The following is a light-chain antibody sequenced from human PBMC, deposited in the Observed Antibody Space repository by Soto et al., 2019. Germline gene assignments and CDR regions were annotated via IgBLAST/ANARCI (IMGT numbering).Light chain of an antibody. CDR3: QQFHRWPVT. V-gene: IGKV3-15*01. CDR1: QSVINN. Sequence: EIVLTQSPANLSVSPGERVTLSCRASQSVINNLAWYQHQPGQAPRLLISYASTGATVTPARYTVSGYGTDFTLTINCLRSDNGALYYCQQFHRWPVTFGGGAKVES. CDR2: YAS. J-gene: IGKJ4*01.